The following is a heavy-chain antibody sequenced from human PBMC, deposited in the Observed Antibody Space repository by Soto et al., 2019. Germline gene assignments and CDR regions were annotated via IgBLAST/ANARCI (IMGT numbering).Heavy chain of an antibody. CDR3: EGYSGYDLTPNFDY. V-gene: IGHV1-69*13. J-gene: IGHJ4*02. D-gene: IGHD5-12*01. CDR1: GGTFNSYA. Sequence: SVKVSCEASGGTFNSYAISWVRQATGQGLEWMGGVIPIFGTANYAQKFQGRVTITADESTSTAYMELSSLRSEDTAVYYREGYSGYDLTPNFDYWGQGTLVTVSS. CDR2: VIPIFGTA.